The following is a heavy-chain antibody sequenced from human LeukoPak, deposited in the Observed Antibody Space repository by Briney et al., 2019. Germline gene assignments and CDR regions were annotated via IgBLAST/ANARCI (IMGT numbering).Heavy chain of an antibody. V-gene: IGHV1-18*01. Sequence: ASVKVSCKASGYTFTSYGISWVRQAPGQGLEWMGWISAYNGNTNYAQKLQGRVTMTTDTSTSTAYMELRSLRSDDTAVYYCARDGEVGATYYYGMDVWGQGTTVTVSS. J-gene: IGHJ6*02. CDR2: ISAYNGNT. CDR3: ARDGEVGATYYYGMDV. CDR1: GYTFTSYG. D-gene: IGHD1-26*01.